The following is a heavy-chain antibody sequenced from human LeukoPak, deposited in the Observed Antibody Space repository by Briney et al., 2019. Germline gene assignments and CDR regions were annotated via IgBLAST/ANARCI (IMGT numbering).Heavy chain of an antibody. V-gene: IGHV4-39*07. CDR3: ATGDDGEDY. CDR2: IYYSGST. D-gene: IGHD3-10*01. CDR1: GGSISSSSYY. J-gene: IGHJ4*02. Sequence: SETLSLTCTVSGGSISSSSYYWGWIRQPPGKGLEWIGSIYYSGSTYYNPSLKSRVTISVDTSKNQFSLKLSSVTAADTAVYYCATGDDGEDYWGQGTLVTVSS.